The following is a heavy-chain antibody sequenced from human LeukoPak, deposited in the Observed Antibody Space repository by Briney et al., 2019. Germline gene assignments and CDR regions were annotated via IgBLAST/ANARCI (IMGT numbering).Heavy chain of an antibody. CDR1: GDSVSSNSAA. CDR2: TYYRSKWYN. D-gene: IGHD3-22*01. CDR3: AREAPVDSSGYYKYNWFDP. V-gene: IGHV6-1*01. J-gene: IGHJ5*02. Sequence: SQTLSLTCAISGDSVSSNSAAWNWIRQSPSRGLEWLGRTYYRSKWYNDYAVSVKSRITINPDTSKNQFSLQLNSVTPEDTAVYYCAREAPVDSSGYYKYNWFDPWGQGTLVTVSS.